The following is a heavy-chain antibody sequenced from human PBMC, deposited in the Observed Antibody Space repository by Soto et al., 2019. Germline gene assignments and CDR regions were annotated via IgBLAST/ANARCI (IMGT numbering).Heavy chain of an antibody. CDR3: ARVVRQWLVTSDFNY. D-gene: IGHD6-19*01. CDR1: GFTFSDYA. Sequence: VQLVESGGGVVQPGRSLRLSCAASGFTFSDYAMHWVRQAPGKGLEWVAVVSHDGRNTHYADSVKGRFTISRDSSKNMFSLEMTSLRAEDTDVYYCARVVRQWLVTSDFNYWGQGALVTVSS. V-gene: IGHV3-30*03. J-gene: IGHJ4*02. CDR2: VSHDGRNT.